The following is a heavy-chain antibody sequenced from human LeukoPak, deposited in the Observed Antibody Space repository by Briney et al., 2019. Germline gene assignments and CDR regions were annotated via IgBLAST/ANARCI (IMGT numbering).Heavy chain of an antibody. D-gene: IGHD6-19*01. CDR1: GYTFTSYY. J-gene: IGHJ4*02. CDR2: INPNSGGT. CDR3: ARLIAVAGTADY. V-gene: IGHV1-2*02. Sequence: GASVKVSCKASGYTFTSYYMHWVRQAPGQGLEWMGWINPNSGGTNYAQKFQGRVTMTRDTSISTAYMELSRLRSDDTAVYYCARLIAVAGTADYWGQGTLVTVSS.